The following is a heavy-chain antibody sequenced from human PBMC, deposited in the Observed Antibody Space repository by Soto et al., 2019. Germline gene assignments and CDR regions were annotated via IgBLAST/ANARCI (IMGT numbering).Heavy chain of an antibody. D-gene: IGHD3-10*01. V-gene: IGHV4-61*01. CDR2: IYYSGST. J-gene: IGHJ5*02. CDR1: GGSVSSDSYY. Sequence: QVQLQESGPGLVKPSETLSLTCTVSGGSVSSDSYYWSWIRQPPGKGLEWIGYIYYSGSTKYNPSLKSRVTILVDTSKNQFSLKLSSVTAADTAVYYCARWRGYRGSDNWFDPWGQGTLVTVSS. CDR3: ARWRGYRGSDNWFDP.